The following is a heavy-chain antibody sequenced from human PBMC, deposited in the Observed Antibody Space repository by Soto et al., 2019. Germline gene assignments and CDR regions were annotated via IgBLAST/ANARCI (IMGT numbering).Heavy chain of an antibody. J-gene: IGHJ4*02. CDR1: GFSFSNYW. Sequence: ELQLVESGGGLVQPGGSLRLSCVVSGFSFSNYWMSWVRQAPGKGLEWVANIKQDGSETYYVDSVKGRFTISGDNAENSLYLQMTSLRGDDTAVYFCARGWATTAGTGDNWGQGTLVIVSS. CDR2: IKQDGSET. CDR3: ARGWATTAGTGDN. D-gene: IGHD6-19*01. V-gene: IGHV3-7*01.